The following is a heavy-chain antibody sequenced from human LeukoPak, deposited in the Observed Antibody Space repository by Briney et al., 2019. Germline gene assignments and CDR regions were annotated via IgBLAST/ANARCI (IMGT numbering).Heavy chain of an antibody. Sequence: GGSLRLSCSAASFTLTYARMNWVRQAPGKGLEWVGRIKSKTDGGTTDYAAPVKGRLTISREDSYNTLYLQMNSLKSDDTAVYCWITLLGHSVYDLTYDYWGRGTLVTVSS. D-gene: IGHD5/OR15-5a*01. V-gene: IGHV3-15*01. J-gene: IGHJ4*02. CDR1: SFTLTYAR. CDR2: IKSKTDGGTT. CDR3: ITLLGHSVYDLTYDY.